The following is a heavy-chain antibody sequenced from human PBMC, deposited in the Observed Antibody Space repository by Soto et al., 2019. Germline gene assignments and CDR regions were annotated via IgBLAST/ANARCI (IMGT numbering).Heavy chain of an antibody. CDR3: ARDWDSSGLFDP. J-gene: IGHJ5*02. V-gene: IGHV4-59*01. CDR2: ISYSGSN. Sequence: LSLTCSVSGASITTYYWSWIRQPPGKGLEWIGSISYSGSNKYNPSLESRVMISLDTSKNQFSLRLTSVTAADTALYHCARDWDSSGLFDPWGQGALVTVSS. CDR1: GASITTYY. D-gene: IGHD3-10*01.